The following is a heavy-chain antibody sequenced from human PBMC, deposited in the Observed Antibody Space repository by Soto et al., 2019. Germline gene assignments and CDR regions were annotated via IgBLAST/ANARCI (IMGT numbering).Heavy chain of an antibody. D-gene: IGHD3-16*01. CDR1: GFTFSNAW. CDR3: TTNPLIFDY. J-gene: IGHJ4*02. V-gene: IGHV3-15*07. CDR2: ITSQTDGGAK. Sequence: GGSLRLSCAASGFTFSNAWMNWVRQAPGKGLEWVGRITSQTDGGAKDHAAPVKGRFTISRDDSKNTLYLQMNGLKTEDTAVYYCTTNPLIFDYWGQGTLVTVSS.